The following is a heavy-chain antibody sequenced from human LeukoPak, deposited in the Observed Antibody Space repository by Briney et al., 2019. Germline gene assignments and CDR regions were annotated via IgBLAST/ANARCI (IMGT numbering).Heavy chain of an antibody. V-gene: IGHV3-49*03. D-gene: IGHD3-22*01. J-gene: IGHJ4*02. CDR2: IRSKAYGGTT. Sequence: GGSLRLSCTASGFAFGDYAMSWFRQAPGKGLEWVGFIRSKAYGGTTEYAASVKGRFTISRDDSKSIAYLQMNSLKTEDTAVYYCTRGEYYYDSSGYYFGYWGQGTLVTVSS. CDR1: GFAFGDYA. CDR3: TRGEYYYDSSGYYFGY.